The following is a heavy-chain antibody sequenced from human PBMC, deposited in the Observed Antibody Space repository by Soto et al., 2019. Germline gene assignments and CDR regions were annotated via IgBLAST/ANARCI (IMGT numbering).Heavy chain of an antibody. CDR3: VRDLGQQLVRRGRYFQH. V-gene: IGHV3-33*01. D-gene: IGHD6-13*01. CDR1: GFTFSSYG. CDR2: IWYDGSNK. Sequence: QVQLVESGGGVVQPGRSLRLSCAASGFTFSSYGMHWVRQAPGKGLEWVAVIWYDGSNKYYADSVKGRFTISRDNSKNTLYLQMNSLRAEDTAVYYCVRDLGQQLVRRGRYFQHWGQGTLVTVSS. J-gene: IGHJ1*01.